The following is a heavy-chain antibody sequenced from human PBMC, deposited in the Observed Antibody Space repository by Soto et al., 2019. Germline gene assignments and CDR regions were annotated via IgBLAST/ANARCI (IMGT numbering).Heavy chain of an antibody. V-gene: IGHV4-4*02. CDR3: ASDSGYSSTPEYYFGY. D-gene: IGHD6-13*01. CDR2: IYHSGST. J-gene: IGHJ4*02. Sequence: SETLSLTCAVSGGSISSSNWWSWVRQPPGKGLEWIGEIYHSGSTNYNPSLKSRVTISVDKSKNQFSLKLSSVTAADTAVYYCASDSGYSSTPEYYFGYWGQGTLVTVS. CDR1: GGSISSSNW.